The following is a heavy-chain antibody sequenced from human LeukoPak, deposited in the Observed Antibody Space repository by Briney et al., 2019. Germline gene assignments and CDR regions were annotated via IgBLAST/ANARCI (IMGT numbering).Heavy chain of an antibody. V-gene: IGHV3-7*01. J-gene: IGHJ3*02. D-gene: IGHD6-19*01. CDR1: GFTFSSYW. Sequence: QSGGSLRLSCAASGFTFSSYWMSWVRQAPGKGLEWVANIKQDGSEKYYVDSVKGRFTISRDNAKNSLYLQMNSLRAEDTAVYYCARDWGSSGWYSLQQGFQDNDAFDIWGQGTMVTVSS. CDR2: IKQDGSEK. CDR3: ARDWGSSGWYSLQQGFQDNDAFDI.